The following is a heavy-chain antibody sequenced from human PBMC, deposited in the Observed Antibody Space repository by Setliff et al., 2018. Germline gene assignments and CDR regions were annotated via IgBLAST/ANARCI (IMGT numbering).Heavy chain of an antibody. CDR2: IYYSGST. J-gene: IGHJ4*02. CDR1: GGSISSSSYY. D-gene: IGHD6-13*01. V-gene: IGHV4-39*07. CDR3: ARAYSSSWYSSRYYFDY. Sequence: SETLSLTCTVSGGSISSSSYYWGWIRQPPGKGLEWIGSIYYSGSTYYNPSLKSRVTISVDTSKNQFSLKLSSVTAADTAVYYCARAYSSSWYSSRYYFDYWGQGTLVTVSS.